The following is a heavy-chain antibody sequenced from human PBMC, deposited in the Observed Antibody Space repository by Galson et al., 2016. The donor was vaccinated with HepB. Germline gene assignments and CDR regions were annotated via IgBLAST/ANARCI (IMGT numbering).Heavy chain of an antibody. J-gene: IGHJ4*02. CDR3: AREIKGRWYHFDH. V-gene: IGHV3-33*01. CDR2: IWFDGSNE. Sequence: SLRLSCAASRFSFNNYGIHWVRQAPGKGLEWVAVIWFDGSNEDYLDSVKGRFTISRDNSQKTLYLQMNSLRAEDTAVYYCAREIKGRWYHFDHWGQGALVTVSS. CDR1: RFSFNNYG. D-gene: IGHD5-24*01.